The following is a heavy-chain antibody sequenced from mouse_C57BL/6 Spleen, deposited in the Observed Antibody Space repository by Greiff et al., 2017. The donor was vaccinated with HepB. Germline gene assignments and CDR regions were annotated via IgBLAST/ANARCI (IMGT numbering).Heavy chain of an antibody. J-gene: IGHJ2*01. CDR2: IDPSDSYT. V-gene: IGHV1-59*01. Sequence: QVQLQQSGAELVRPGTSVKLSCKASGYTFTSYWMHWVKQRPGQGLEWIGVIDPSDSYTNYNQKFKGKATLTVDTSSSTAYMQLSSLTSEDSAVYYCARNYFDDWGQGTTLTVSS. CDR1: GYTFTSYW. CDR3: ARNYFDD.